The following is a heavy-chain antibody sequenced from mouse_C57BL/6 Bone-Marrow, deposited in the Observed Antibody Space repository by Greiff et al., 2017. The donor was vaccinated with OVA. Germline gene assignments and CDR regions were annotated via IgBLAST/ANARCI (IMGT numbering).Heavy chain of an antibody. CDR2: INPSTGGT. J-gene: IGHJ4*01. D-gene: IGHD1-1*01. V-gene: IGHV1-42*01. CDR1: GYSFTGYY. CDR3: ARDDYYGSSYYYAMDY. Sequence: VQLQQSGPELVKPGASVKISCKASGYSFTGYYMNWVKQSPEKSLEWIGEINPSTGGTTYNQTFKAKATLTVDKSSSTAYMQLKSLTSEDSAVYYCARDDYYGSSYYYAMDYWGQGTSVTVSS.